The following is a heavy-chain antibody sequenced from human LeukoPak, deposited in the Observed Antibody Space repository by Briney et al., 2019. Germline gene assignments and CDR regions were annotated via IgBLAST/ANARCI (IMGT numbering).Heavy chain of an antibody. D-gene: IGHD1-26*01. Sequence: PSETLSLTCTVSGGSISSYYWSWIRQPPGKGLEWIGYIYYSGSTNYNPSLKSRVTISVDTSKNQFSLKLSSVTAADTAVYYCARGRGSYVFDIWGQGTMVTVSS. CDR2: IYYSGST. V-gene: IGHV4-59*01. J-gene: IGHJ3*02. CDR1: GGSISSYY. CDR3: ARGRGSYVFDI.